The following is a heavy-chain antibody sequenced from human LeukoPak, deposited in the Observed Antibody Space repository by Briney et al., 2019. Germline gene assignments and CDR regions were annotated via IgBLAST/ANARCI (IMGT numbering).Heavy chain of an antibody. D-gene: IGHD1-1*01. V-gene: IGHV3-66*02. J-gene: IGHJ4*02. CDR2: IDGGGLTT. Sequence: GGSLRLSCAASGFTVSSNYMSWVRQAPGKGLEWVSVIDGGGLTTYYADSVKGRFAISRDNSKNTLYLQMNSLRAEDTAVYYCARSAVLAGTTYPSYFDYWGQGTLVTVSS. CDR3: ARSAVLAGTTYPSYFDY. CDR1: GFTVSSNY.